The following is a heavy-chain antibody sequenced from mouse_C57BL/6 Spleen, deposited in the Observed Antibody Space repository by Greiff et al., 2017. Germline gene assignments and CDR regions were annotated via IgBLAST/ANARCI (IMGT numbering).Heavy chain of an antibody. V-gene: IGHV1-52*01. D-gene: IGHD2-3*01. CDR1: GYTFTSYW. Sequence: VQLQQPGAELVRPGSSVKLSCKASGYTFTSYWLHWVKQRPIQGLEWIGNIDPSDSATHYNQKFKDKATLTVDKSSSTAYMQLSSLTSEDSAVXYCARWSFFYDGYYNAMDYWGQGTSVTVSS. CDR2: IDPSDSAT. J-gene: IGHJ4*01. CDR3: ARWSFFYDGYYNAMDY.